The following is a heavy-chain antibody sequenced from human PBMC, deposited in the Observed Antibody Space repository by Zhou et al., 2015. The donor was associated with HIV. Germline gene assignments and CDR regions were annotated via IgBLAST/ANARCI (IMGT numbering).Heavy chain of an antibody. CDR2: INPNSGGT. J-gene: IGHJ5*02. CDR3: ARGEPRYCSSTSCSEALGWFDP. V-gene: IGHV1-2*02. D-gene: IGHD2-2*01. CDR1: GYTFTGYY. Sequence: QVQLVQSGAEVKKPGASVKVSCKASGYTFTGYYMHWVRQAPGQGLEWMGWINPNSGGTNYAQKFQGRVTMTRDTSISTAYMELSRLRSDDTAVYYCARGEPRYCSSTSCSEALGWFDPWGQGTLVTVSS.